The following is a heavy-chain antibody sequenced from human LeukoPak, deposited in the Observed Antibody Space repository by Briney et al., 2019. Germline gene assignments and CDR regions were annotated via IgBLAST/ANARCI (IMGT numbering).Heavy chain of an antibody. V-gene: IGHV3-7*01. CDR3: ARDRVSDY. J-gene: IGHJ4*02. Sequence: GGSLRLSCAASGFTFSNYAMSWVRQAPGKGLEWVANIKQDGSEKYYVDSVKGRFTISRDNAKNSLYLQMNSLRAEDTAVYYCARDRVSDYWGQGTLVTVSS. CDR1: GFTFSNYA. CDR2: IKQDGSEK. D-gene: IGHD3-10*01.